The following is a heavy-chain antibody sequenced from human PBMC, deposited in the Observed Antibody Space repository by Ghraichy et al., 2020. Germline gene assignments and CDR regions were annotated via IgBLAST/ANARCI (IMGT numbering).Heavy chain of an antibody. D-gene: IGHD3-9*01. V-gene: IGHV4-39*01. Sequence: SETLSLTCTVSGGSISSSSYYWGWIRQPPGKGLEWIGNIYYSGSTYYNPSLKSRVTISVDTSKNQFSLKLSSVTAADTAVYYCARRYFDWLFTYGMDVWGQGTTVTVSS. CDR3: ARRYFDWLFTYGMDV. CDR1: GGSISSSSYY. J-gene: IGHJ6*02. CDR2: IYYSGST.